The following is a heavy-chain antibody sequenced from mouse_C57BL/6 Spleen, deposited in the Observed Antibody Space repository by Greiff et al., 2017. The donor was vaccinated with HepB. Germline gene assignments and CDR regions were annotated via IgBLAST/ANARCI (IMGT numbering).Heavy chain of an antibody. J-gene: IGHJ2*01. CDR2: FYPGSGSI. Sequence: VKLMESGAELVKPGASVKLSCKASGYTFTEYTIHWVKQRSGQGLEWIGWFYPGSGSIKYNEKFKDKATLTADKSSSTVYMELSRLTSEDSAVYFCARHEDPGGYGSTFDYWGQGTTLTVSS. CDR1: GYTFTEYT. CDR3: ARHEDPGGYGSTFDY. D-gene: IGHD1-1*01. V-gene: IGHV1-62-2*01.